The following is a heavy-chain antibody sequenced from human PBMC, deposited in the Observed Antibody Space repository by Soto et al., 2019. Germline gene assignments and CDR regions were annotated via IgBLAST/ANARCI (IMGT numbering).Heavy chain of an antibody. CDR1: GFTFSSYD. Sequence: GGSLRLSCAASGFTFSSYDMSWVRQAPGKGLEWVSAISGSGGSTYYTNSVKGRFTISRDNSKNTVYLQMNSLRAEDTAVYYCATTVTTVDCWGQGTLVTVSS. CDR2: ISGSGGST. CDR3: ATTVTTVDC. V-gene: IGHV3-23*01. D-gene: IGHD4-17*01. J-gene: IGHJ4*02.